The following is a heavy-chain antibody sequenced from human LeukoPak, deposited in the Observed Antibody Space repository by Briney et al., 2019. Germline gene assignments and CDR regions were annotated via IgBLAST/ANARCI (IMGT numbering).Heavy chain of an antibody. Sequence: ASVKVSCKVSGYTFTDYYMHWMQQAPGKGLEWMGLVDPEDGETIYAEKFQGRVTITADTSTDTAYMELSSLRSEDTAVYYCATARYSSGWAFDYWGQGTLVTVSS. CDR3: ATARYSSGWAFDY. D-gene: IGHD6-19*01. CDR1: GYTFTDYY. CDR2: VDPEDGET. V-gene: IGHV1-69-2*01. J-gene: IGHJ4*02.